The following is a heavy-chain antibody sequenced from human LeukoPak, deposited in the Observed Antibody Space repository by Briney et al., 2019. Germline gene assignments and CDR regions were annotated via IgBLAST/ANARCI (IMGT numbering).Heavy chain of an antibody. V-gene: IGHV3-30-3*01. D-gene: IGHD3-10*01. CDR2: ISYDGSNK. Sequence: PGGSLRLSCAASGFTFSSYAMHWVRQAPGKGLEWVAVISYDGSNKYYADSVKGRFTISRDNSKNTLYLQMNSLRAEDTAVYYCARDGDATMVRVRDYWGQGTLVTVSS. J-gene: IGHJ4*02. CDR1: GFTFSSYA. CDR3: ARDGDATMVRVRDY.